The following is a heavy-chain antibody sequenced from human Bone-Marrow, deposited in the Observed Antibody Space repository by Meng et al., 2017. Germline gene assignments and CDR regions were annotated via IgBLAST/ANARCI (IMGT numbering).Heavy chain of an antibody. CDR3: AHSLNYYDFGSGHIRGWFDP. D-gene: IGHD3-3*01. CDR2: IYWDDDK. Sequence: SGPTLVKPTQTLTLTCTFSGFSLSTSGVGVGWIRQPPGKALEWLALIYWDDDKRYSPSLKSRLTITKDNSKNQVALTMTNMDPVDTATYYCAHSLNYYDFGSGHIRGWFDPWGQGTLVTVSS. CDR1: GFSLSTSGVG. V-gene: IGHV2-5*02. J-gene: IGHJ5*02.